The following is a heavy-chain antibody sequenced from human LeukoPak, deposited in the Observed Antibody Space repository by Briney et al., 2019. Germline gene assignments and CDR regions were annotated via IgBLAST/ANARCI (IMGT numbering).Heavy chain of an antibody. V-gene: IGHV1-3*03. Sequence: ASVKVSCKASGYTFTSYAMHWVRQAPGQRLEWMGWINAGNGNTKYSQEFQGGVTITRDTSASTAYMELSSLRSEDMAVYYCARGASSGYYEEFDYWGQGTLVTVSS. CDR1: GYTFTSYA. D-gene: IGHD3-22*01. CDR3: ARGASSGYYEEFDY. J-gene: IGHJ4*02. CDR2: INAGNGNT.